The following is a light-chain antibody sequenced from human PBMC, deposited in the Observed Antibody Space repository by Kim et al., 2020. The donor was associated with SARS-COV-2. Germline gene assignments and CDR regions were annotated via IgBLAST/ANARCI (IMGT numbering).Light chain of an antibody. Sequence: VSPGERATLSCRASQSVSSNLAWYQQKPGQAPRLLIYGASTRATGIPARFSGGGSGTEFTLTISSLQSEDFAIYYCQQYNNWPGTFGQGTKLEI. V-gene: IGKV3-15*01. CDR1: QSVSSN. CDR3: QQYNNWPGT. J-gene: IGKJ2*01. CDR2: GAS.